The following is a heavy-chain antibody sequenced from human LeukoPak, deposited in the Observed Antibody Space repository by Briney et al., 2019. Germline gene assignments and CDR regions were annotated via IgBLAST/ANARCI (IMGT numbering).Heavy chain of an antibody. J-gene: IGHJ6*02. CDR2: IYYSGST. V-gene: IGHV4-30-4*08. CDR1: GGSISSGDYY. CDR3: ASKTPYFSYYYAMDV. Sequence: PSQTLSLTCTVSGGSISSGDYYWSWIRQPPGKGLEWIGYIYYSGSTNYNPSLKSRVTISVDKSKNQFSLKLSSVTAADTAVYYCASKTPYFSYYYAMDVWGQGTTVTVSS.